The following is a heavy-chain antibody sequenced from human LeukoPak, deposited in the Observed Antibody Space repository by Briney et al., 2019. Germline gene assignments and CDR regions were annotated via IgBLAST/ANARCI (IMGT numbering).Heavy chain of an antibody. D-gene: IGHD3-22*01. Sequence: SQTLSLTCTVSGVSISSGGYYWSWIRQHPGKGLKWIGYIYYSGSTYYNPSLKSRVTISVDTSKNQFSLKLSSVTAADTAVYYCARAPYDSSGYYYSFDYWGQGNLVTVSS. CDR1: GVSISSGGYY. V-gene: IGHV4-31*03. CDR3: ARAPYDSSGYYYSFDY. CDR2: IYYSGST. J-gene: IGHJ4*02.